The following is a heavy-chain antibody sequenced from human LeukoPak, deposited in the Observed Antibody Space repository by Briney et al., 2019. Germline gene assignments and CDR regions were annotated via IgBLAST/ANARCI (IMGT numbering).Heavy chain of an antibody. J-gene: IGHJ3*02. Sequence: SETLSLTCAVSGGSISSGGYSWSWIRQPPGKGLEWIGYMYHSGTTHYNPSLKSRVTISVDRSKNQFSLKLSSVTAANTAVYYCVRGYYYDSSGYWVRAFDIWGQGTMVTVSS. CDR2: MYHSGTT. CDR1: GGSISSGGYS. D-gene: IGHD3-22*01. V-gene: IGHV4-30-2*01. CDR3: VRGYYYDSSGYWVRAFDI.